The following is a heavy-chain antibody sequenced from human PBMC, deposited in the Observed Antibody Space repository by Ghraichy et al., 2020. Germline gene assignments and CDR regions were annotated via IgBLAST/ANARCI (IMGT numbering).Heavy chain of an antibody. CDR1: GYSISSGYY. Sequence: SQTLSLTCAVSGYSISSGYYWGWIRQPPGKGLEWIGSIYHSGSTYYNPSLKSRVTISVDTSKNQFSLKLSSVTAADTAVYYCARWGGSGSNNNWFDPWGQGTLVTVSS. D-gene: IGHD3-10*01. J-gene: IGHJ5*02. CDR3: ARWGGSGSNNNWFDP. V-gene: IGHV4-38-2*01. CDR2: IYHSGST.